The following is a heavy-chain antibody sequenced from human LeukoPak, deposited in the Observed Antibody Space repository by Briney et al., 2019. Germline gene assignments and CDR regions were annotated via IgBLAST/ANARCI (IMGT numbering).Heavy chain of an antibody. Sequence: GGSLRLSCAASGFTFDDYAMHWVRQAPGKGLEWVSGISWNSGSIGYADSVKGRFTISRDNAKNSLYLQMNSLRAEDTALYYCAKAGSSWSYYMDVWGKGTTVTISS. CDR1: GFTFDDYA. D-gene: IGHD6-13*01. CDR3: AKAGSSWSYYMDV. V-gene: IGHV3-9*01. J-gene: IGHJ6*03. CDR2: ISWNSGSI.